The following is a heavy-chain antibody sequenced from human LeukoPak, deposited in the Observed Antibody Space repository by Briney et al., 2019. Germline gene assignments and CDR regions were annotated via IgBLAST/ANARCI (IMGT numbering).Heavy chain of an antibody. CDR2: IYYSGST. CDR3: ARALFGVVRSYYYYMDV. D-gene: IGHD3-3*01. J-gene: IGHJ6*03. CDR1: GGSISSSSYY. V-gene: IGHV4-39*07. Sequence: SETLSLTCTVSGGSISSSSYYWGWIRQPPGKGLEWIGGIYYSGSTYYNPSLKSRVTISVDTSKNQFSLKLSSVTAADTAVYYCARALFGVVRSYYYYMDVWGKGTTVTVSS.